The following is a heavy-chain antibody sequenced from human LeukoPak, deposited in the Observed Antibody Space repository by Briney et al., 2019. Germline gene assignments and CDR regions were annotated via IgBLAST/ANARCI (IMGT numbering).Heavy chain of an antibody. V-gene: IGHV1-18*01. CDR2: ISAYNGNK. CDR3: ARDRCSGASCYSAGFDY. CDR1: GYTFTSYG. J-gene: IGHJ4*02. D-gene: IGHD2-15*01. Sequence: GSVKVSCKASGYTFTSYGISWVRQAPGQGLEGMGWISAYNGNKNYAQKLQGRVTMTTDTSRSTAYMELRSQRDEDTAVSYSARDRCSGASCYSAGFDYWGQGTLVTVSS.